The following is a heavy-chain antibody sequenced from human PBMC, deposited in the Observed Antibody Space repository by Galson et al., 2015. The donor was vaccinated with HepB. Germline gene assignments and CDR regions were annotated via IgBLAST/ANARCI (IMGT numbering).Heavy chain of an antibody. Sequence: SVKVSCKASGYTFSTYGITWVRQAPGQGLEWMGWISPNKGNTNYEQKFQGRVTMTTDTSTSTAYMELRSLRSDDTAVYYCARDLGGGSGYYGMDVWGHGTTVTVSS. CDR3: ARDLGGGSGYYGMDV. D-gene: IGHD3-10*01. CDR1: GYTFSTYG. J-gene: IGHJ6*02. CDR2: ISPNKGNT. V-gene: IGHV1-18*04.